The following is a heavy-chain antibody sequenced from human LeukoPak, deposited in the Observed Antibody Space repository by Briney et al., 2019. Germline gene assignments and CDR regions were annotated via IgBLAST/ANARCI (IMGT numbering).Heavy chain of an antibody. CDR1: GFNFSTYS. J-gene: IGHJ3*01. D-gene: IGHD3-9*01. Sequence: GGSLRLSCGASGFNFSTYSINWVRQAPGRGLEWLLYISSTSNPIYYADSVKGRFTVFRDNAKNSLYLQMDSLRAEDTALYYCARDIFFTEVPYFDWSPSYLWGQGTMVVVSS. V-gene: IGHV3-48*01. CDR3: ARDIFFTEVPYFDWSPSYL. CDR2: ISSTSNPI.